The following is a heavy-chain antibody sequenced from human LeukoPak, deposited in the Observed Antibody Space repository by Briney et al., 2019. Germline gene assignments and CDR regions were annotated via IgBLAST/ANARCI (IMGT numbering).Heavy chain of an antibody. Sequence: PSETLSLTCAVSGGSISSGGYSWSWIRQPPGKGLEWIGYIYHSGSTYYNPSLKSRVTISVDRSKNQFSLKLSSVTAADTAVYYCARDRYSYGGYCYGMDVWGQGTTVTVSS. V-gene: IGHV4-30-2*01. CDR3: ARDRYSYGGYCYGMDV. CDR1: GGSISSGGYS. J-gene: IGHJ6*02. D-gene: IGHD5-18*01. CDR2: IYHSGST.